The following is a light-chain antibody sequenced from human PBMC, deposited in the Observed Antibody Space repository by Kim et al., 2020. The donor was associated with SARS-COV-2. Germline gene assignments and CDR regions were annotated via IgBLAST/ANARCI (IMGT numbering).Light chain of an antibody. Sequence: SSELTQDPAVSVALGQTVRITCQGDSLRNYYATWYQQKPGQAPKGVIYGKDNRPSGIPDRFSGSSSGNTASLTITGTQAGDEADYYCISRDSSGYVVFVG. CDR2: GKD. J-gene: IGLJ2*01. CDR1: SLRNYY. CDR3: ISRDSSGYVV. V-gene: IGLV3-19*01.